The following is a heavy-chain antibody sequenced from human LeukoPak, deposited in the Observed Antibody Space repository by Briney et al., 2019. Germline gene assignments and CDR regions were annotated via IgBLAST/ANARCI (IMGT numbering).Heavy chain of an antibody. CDR3: ARTPCDGDCYRSYKYNGMDV. CDR2: IYYSGST. Sequence: PSETLSLTRTVSGGSLRSSSYYWGWIRQPPGKGLEWIGSIYYSGSTYYNPSLKSRVTISVDTSKNQFSLKLSSVTAADSAVYYCARTPCDGDCYRSYKYNGMDVWGQGTTATVS. J-gene: IGHJ6*02. CDR1: GGSLRSSSYY. D-gene: IGHD2-21*02. V-gene: IGHV4-39*07.